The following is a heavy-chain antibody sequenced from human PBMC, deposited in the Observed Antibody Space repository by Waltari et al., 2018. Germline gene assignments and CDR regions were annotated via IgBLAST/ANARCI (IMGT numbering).Heavy chain of an antibody. CDR1: GYPFSDYG. CDR3: ARERHRLMEEGYLMALDP. CDR2: ISGNNGHT. V-gene: IGHV1-18*01. D-gene: IGHD3-3*01. J-gene: IGHJ5*02. Sequence: QFQLVQSGAEVKKPGASVKVSCKASGYPFSDYGISWVRQAPGQGLGWMGWISGNNGHTNHAQKFQGRLIMTEDTSATTVYMELTYLTSDDTAVYYCARERHRLMEEGYLMALDPWGQGTLVTVSS.